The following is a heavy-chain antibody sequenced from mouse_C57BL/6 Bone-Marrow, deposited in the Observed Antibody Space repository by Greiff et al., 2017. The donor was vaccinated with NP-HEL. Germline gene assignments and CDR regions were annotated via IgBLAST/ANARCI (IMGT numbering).Heavy chain of an antibody. V-gene: IGHV3-6*01. CDR3: AREGYGSSFYWYFDV. J-gene: IGHJ1*03. CDR2: ISYDGSN. Sequence: EVKLMESGPGLVKPSQSLSLTCSVTGYSITSGYYWNWIRQFPGNKLEWMGYISYDGSNNYNPSLKNRISITRDTSKNQFFLKLNSVTTEDTATYYCAREGYGSSFYWYFDVWGTGTTVTVSS. D-gene: IGHD1-1*01. CDR1: GYSITSGYY.